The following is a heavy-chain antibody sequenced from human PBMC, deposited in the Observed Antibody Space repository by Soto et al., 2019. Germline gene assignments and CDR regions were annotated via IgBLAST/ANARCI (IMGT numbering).Heavy chain of an antibody. Sequence: QVQLQQWGAGLLKPSETLSLTCAVYGGSFSGYYWTWIRQPPGKGLEWIGEINHSGSTNYSPSLKSRVTISVDTSKXXXXXXXXXXXXXXXAVYYCARVFHGYSGYDGYSAEYYYYGMDVWGQGTTVTVSS. J-gene: IGHJ6*02. D-gene: IGHD5-12*01. CDR3: ARVFHGYSGYDGYSAEYYYYGMDV. V-gene: IGHV4-34*01. CDR1: GGSFSGYY. CDR2: INHSGST.